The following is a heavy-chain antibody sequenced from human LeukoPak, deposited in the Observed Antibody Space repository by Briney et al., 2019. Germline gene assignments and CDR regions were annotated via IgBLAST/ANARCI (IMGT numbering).Heavy chain of an antibody. V-gene: IGHV4-39*01. CDR2: IYYSGST. CDR3: ARHVLTAGTDY. Sequence: PSETLSLTCTVSGGSISNSSYYWGWIRQPPGKGLEWIGSIYYSGSTYYNPSLKSRVTISVDTSKNQFSLKLSSVTAADTAVYYCARHVLTAGTDYWGQGTLVTVSS. CDR1: GGSISNSSYY. D-gene: IGHD7-27*01. J-gene: IGHJ4*01.